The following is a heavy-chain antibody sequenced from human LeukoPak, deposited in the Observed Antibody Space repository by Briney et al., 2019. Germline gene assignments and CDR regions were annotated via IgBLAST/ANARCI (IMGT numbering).Heavy chain of an antibody. CDR1: GFTLSSYW. Sequence: QPGGSLRLSCAASGFTLSSYWMSWVRQAPGKGLEWVANIKQDGSEKYYVDSVKGRFTISRDNAKNSLYLQVNSLRAEDTAVYYCARNQRRLDYWGQGTLVTVSS. CDR2: IKQDGSEK. J-gene: IGHJ4*02. D-gene: IGHD1-14*01. V-gene: IGHV3-7*01. CDR3: ARNQRRLDY.